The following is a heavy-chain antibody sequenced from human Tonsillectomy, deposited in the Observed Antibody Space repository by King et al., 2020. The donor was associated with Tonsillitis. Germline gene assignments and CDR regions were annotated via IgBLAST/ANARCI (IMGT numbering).Heavy chain of an antibody. CDR2: ISYDGSNK. CDR1: GFTFSSYA. CDR3: ARDRLELPVGGYFDY. V-gene: IGHV3-30-3*01. Sequence: QLVQSGGGVVQPGRSLRLSCAASGFTFSSYAMHWVRQAPGKGLEWVGVISYDGSNKYYADSVKGRFTISRDNSKNTLYLQMNSLRAEDTAVYYCARDRLELPVGGYFDYWGQGTLVTVSS. D-gene: IGHD1-26*01. J-gene: IGHJ4*02.